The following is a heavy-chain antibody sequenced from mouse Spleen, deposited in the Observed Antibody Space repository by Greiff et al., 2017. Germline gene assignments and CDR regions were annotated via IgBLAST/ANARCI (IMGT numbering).Heavy chain of an antibody. V-gene: IGHV5-9-1*01. CDR2: ISSGGSYT. D-gene: IGHD2-4*01. CDR1: GFTFSSYA. CDR3: ASPMITTRTWFAY. J-gene: IGHJ3*01. Sequence: EVKLVESGGGLVKPGGSLKLSCAASGFTFSSYAMSWVRQTPEKRLEWVATISSGGSYTYYPDSVKGRFTISRDNAKNTLYLQMSSLRSEDTAMYYCASPMITTRTWFAYWGQGTLVTVSA.